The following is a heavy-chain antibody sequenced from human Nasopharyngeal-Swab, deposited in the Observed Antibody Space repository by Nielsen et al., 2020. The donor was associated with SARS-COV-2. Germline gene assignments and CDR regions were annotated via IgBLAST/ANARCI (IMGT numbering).Heavy chain of an antibody. CDR2: IYYSGST. CDR3: ARHLRDGVVVAAPYYFDY. J-gene: IGHJ4*02. CDR1: GGSISSSSYY. Sequence: GSLRLSCTGSGGSISSSSYYWGWIRQPPGKGLEWIGIIYYSGSTYYNPSLKSRVTISVDTSKNQFSLKLSSVTAADTAVYYCARHLRDGVVVAAPYYFDYWGQGTLVTVSS. D-gene: IGHD2-15*01. V-gene: IGHV4-39*01.